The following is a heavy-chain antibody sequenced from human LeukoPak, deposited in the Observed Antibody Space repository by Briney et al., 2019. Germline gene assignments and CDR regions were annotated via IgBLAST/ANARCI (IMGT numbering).Heavy chain of an antibody. CDR1: GFTFSNYS. CDR3: ARDPGEIFGVVIILSYYFDY. CDR2: ISSSGSII. D-gene: IGHD3-3*01. V-gene: IGHV3-48*04. J-gene: IGHJ4*02. Sequence: PGRSLRLSCAASGFTFSNYSMNWVRQAPGKGLEWVSYISSSGSIIYYADSVKGRFTISRDNAKNSLYLQMNSLRAEDTAVYYCARDPGEIFGVVIILSYYFDYWGQGTLVTVSS.